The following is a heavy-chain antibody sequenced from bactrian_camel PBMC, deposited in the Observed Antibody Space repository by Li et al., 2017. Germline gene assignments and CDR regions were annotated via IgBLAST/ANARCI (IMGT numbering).Heavy chain of an antibody. CDR2: IDSEGKT. D-gene: IGHD1*01. CDR3: AVVPYRERCIGAGDVFNW. J-gene: IGHJ4*01. V-gene: IGHV3S53*01. CDR1: GYTYERKC. Sequence: HVQLVESGGGSVQAGGSLRLTCVVSGYTYERKCMGWIRQAPGKEREGVAGIDSEGKTRYADSVKGRFTISQDNAKKNLTLQMNELKPEDTAMYYCAVVPYRERCIGAGDVFNWWGPGTQVTVS.